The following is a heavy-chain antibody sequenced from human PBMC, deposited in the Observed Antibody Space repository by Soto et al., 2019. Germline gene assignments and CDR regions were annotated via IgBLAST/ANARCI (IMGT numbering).Heavy chain of an antibody. V-gene: IGHV1-69*06. CDR2: IIPIFGTA. D-gene: IGHD3-9*01. CDR1: GGTFSSYA. Sequence: SVKVSCKASGGTFSSYAISWVRQAPGQWLEWMGGIIPIFGTANYAQKFQGRVTITADKSTSTAYMELSSLRSEDTAVYYCARKNILTGYYNLAFDPWGQGTLVTVSS. J-gene: IGHJ5*02. CDR3: ARKNILTGYYNLAFDP.